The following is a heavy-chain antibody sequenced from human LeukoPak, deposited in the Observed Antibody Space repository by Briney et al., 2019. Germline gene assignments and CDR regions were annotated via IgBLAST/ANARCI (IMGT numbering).Heavy chain of an antibody. D-gene: IGHD4-17*01. CDR1: GGSISSSSYY. CDR2: IYYSGST. Sequence: SETLSLTCTVSGGSISSSSYYWGWIRQPPGKGLEWIGSIYYSGSTNYNPSLKSRVTMSVDTSKNQFSLKLSSVTAADTAVYYCARDGSYGDYVRFDYWGQGTLVTVSS. J-gene: IGHJ4*02. V-gene: IGHV4-39*07. CDR3: ARDGSYGDYVRFDY.